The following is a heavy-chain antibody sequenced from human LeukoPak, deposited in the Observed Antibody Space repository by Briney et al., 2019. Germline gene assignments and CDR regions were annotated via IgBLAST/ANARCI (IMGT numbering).Heavy chain of an antibody. CDR1: GFTFSSYA. CDR2: ISGSGGST. CDR3: AKEGELSIAVADYFDY. V-gene: IGHV3-23*01. Sequence: PGGSLRLSCAASGFTFSSYAMSWVRQAPGKGLEWVSAISGSGGSTYYADSVKGRFTISRDNSKNTLYLQMNSLRAEDTAVYYCAKEGELSIAVADYFDYWGQGTLVTVSS. J-gene: IGHJ4*02. D-gene: IGHD6-19*01.